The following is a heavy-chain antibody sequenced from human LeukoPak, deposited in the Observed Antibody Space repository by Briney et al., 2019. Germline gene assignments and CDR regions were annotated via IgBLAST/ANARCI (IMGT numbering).Heavy chain of an antibody. Sequence: ASVKVSCKASGYAFTSYGISWVRQAPGQGLEWMGWISAYNGNTNYAQKLQGRVTVTTDTSTSTAYMELRSLRSDDTAVYYCARLHYDYVWGSYRSYYFDYWGQGTLVTVSS. V-gene: IGHV1-18*01. CDR1: GYAFTSYG. CDR3: ARLHYDYVWGSYRSYYFDY. J-gene: IGHJ4*02. D-gene: IGHD3-16*02. CDR2: ISAYNGNT.